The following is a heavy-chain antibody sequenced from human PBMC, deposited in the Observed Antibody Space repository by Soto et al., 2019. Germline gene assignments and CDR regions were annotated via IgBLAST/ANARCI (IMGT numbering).Heavy chain of an antibody. CDR2: IYYSGST. Sequence: QVQLQESGPGLVKPSETLSLTCTVSGGSISSYYWSWIRQPPGKGLEWIGYIYYSGSTNYNPSLKSRVPLPVDTSKNQFALKLSSVTAADTAVYYCARFSRNWNARDAFDIWGQGTMVTVSS. CDR1: GGSISSYY. CDR3: ARFSRNWNARDAFDI. J-gene: IGHJ3*02. D-gene: IGHD1-20*01. V-gene: IGHV4-59*01.